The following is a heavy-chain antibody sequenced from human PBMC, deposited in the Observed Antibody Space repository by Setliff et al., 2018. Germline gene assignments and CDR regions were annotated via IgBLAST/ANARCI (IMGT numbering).Heavy chain of an antibody. D-gene: IGHD3-3*01. Sequence: ASVKVSCKASGYTFTGYYMHWVRQAPGQGLEWMGWINPNSGGTNYAQKFQGWVTMTRDTSISTAYMELSRLRSXDTAVYYCARGRDFWSGYLVYWGQGTLVTVSS. CDR3: ARGRDFWSGYLVY. CDR1: GYTFTGYY. J-gene: IGHJ4*02. CDR2: INPNSGGT. V-gene: IGHV1-2*04.